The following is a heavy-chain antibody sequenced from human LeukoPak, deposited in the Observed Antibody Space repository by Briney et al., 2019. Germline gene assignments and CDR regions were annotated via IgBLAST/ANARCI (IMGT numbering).Heavy chain of an antibody. CDR3: ARSPYSSSPFDY. V-gene: IGHV1-18*01. J-gene: IGHJ4*02. CDR1: GYSFSSYG. D-gene: IGHD6-6*01. Sequence: ASVKVSCKASGYSFSSYGISWVRQAPGQGLEWMGWISAYNGNTNYAPKLQGRVTMTTDTSTSTAYMELRSLRSEDTAVYYCARSPYSSSPFDYWGQGTLVTVSS. CDR2: ISAYNGNT.